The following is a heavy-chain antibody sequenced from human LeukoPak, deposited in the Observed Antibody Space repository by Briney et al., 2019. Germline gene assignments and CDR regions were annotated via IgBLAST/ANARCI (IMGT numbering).Heavy chain of an antibody. D-gene: IGHD3-10*01. V-gene: IGHV4-59*01. CDR1: GGSISSYY. CDR2: VHYSGST. J-gene: IGHJ6*03. CDR3: ARVEEGYGSGGRGNFYMDV. Sequence: SETLSLTCTVSGGSISSYYWSWIRQPPGKGLEWIGYVHYSGSTNYNPSLKSRVTISVNTSKNQFSQKLSSVTTADTAVYYCARVEEGYGSGGRGNFYMDVWGKGTTVTISS.